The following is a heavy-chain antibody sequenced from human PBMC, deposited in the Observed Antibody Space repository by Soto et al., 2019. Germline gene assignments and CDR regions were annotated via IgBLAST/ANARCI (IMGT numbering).Heavy chain of an antibody. CDR1: GYTFTSYG. J-gene: IGHJ5*02. D-gene: IGHD3-3*01. V-gene: IGHV1-18*01. CDR3: ARGSAANYDFWSGYYHWFDP. CDR2: ISAYNGNT. Sequence: QVQLVQSGAEVKKPGASVKVSYKASGYTFTSYGISWVRQAPGQGLEWMGWISAYNGNTNYAQKLQGRVTMTTDTSTSTAYMELRSLRSDDTAVYYCARGSAANYDFWSGYYHWFDPWGQGTLVTVSS.